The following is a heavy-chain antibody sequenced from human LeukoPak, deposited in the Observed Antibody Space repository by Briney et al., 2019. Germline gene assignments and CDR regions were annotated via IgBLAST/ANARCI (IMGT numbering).Heavy chain of an antibody. V-gene: IGHV4-59*08. D-gene: IGHD4-17*01. J-gene: IGHJ3*02. CDR1: GGSISSYY. CDR2: IYYSGSI. Sequence: SETLSLTCTVSGGSISSYYWSWIRQPPGKGLEWIGYIYYSGSINYNPSLKSRVIISVDKSKNQFSLKLTSVTAAYTAVYYCARPTDYGDYPDAFDIWGQATMVTVSS. CDR3: ARPTDYGDYPDAFDI.